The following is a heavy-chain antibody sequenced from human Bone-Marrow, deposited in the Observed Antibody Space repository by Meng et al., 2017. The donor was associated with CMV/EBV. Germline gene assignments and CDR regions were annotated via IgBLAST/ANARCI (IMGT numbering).Heavy chain of an antibody. J-gene: IGHJ3*01. Sequence: GGSLRLSCAASAFTFSRYRMHWVRQAPGKGLEWVALISSDGSNKQYADSVKGRFTISRDNSRNTFYLQMSILKSEDTAIYLCARAHHRNDSGDYADALNVWGRGTMVTVSS. D-gene: IGHD4-17*01. CDR2: ISSDGSNK. V-gene: IGHV3-30-3*01. CDR3: ARAHHRNDSGDYADALNV. CDR1: AFTFSRYR.